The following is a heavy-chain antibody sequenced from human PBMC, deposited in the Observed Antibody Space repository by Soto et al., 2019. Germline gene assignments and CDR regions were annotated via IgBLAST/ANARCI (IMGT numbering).Heavy chain of an antibody. CDR3: ARTEYRNKFVIYYYGMDV. D-gene: IGHD3-16*02. CDR2: IYYSGST. Sequence: PSETLSLTCTVSGGSISSYYWSWIRQPPGKGLEWIGYIYYSGSTNYNPSLKRPVSMSVDTSKNEFSLRLTSMAAADTAVYYCARTEYRNKFVIYYYGMDVWGQGTTVTVSS. CDR1: GGSISSYY. V-gene: IGHV4-59*01. J-gene: IGHJ6*02.